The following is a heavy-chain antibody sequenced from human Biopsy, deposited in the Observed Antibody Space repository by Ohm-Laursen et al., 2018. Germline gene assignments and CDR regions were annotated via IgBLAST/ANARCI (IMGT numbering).Heavy chain of an antibody. CDR3: ARGQDSSYLAYGMDV. J-gene: IGHJ6*02. Sequence: SETLSLTCTVSGGSISSHYWSWIRQPPGKGLEWIGYIYNRGSTKYNSSLKSRVTISVGTSKNQFSLTVRSVTAADTAMYYCARGQDSSYLAYGMDVWGQGTTVTVSS. V-gene: IGHV4-59*11. CDR2: IYNRGST. D-gene: IGHD6-19*01. CDR1: GGSISSHY.